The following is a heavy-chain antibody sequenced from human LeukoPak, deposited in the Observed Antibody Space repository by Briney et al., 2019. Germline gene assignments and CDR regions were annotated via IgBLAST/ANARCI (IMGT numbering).Heavy chain of an antibody. CDR3: ARDSGDSPGGYYFDY. CDR1: GYTFTSHG. V-gene: IGHV1-18*01. J-gene: IGHJ4*02. D-gene: IGHD3-10*01. CDR2: ISAYNAST. Sequence: ASVKVSCKASGYTFTSHGISWVRQAPGQGPEWMGWISAYNASTNYAQKLQGRVTMTTDTSTSTAYMELRSLRSDDTAVYYCARDSGDSPGGYYFDYWGQGTLVTVSS.